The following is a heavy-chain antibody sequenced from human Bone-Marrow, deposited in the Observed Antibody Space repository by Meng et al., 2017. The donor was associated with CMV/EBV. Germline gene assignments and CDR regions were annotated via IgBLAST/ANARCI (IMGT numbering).Heavy chain of an antibody. CDR2: MNPNSGNT. CDR3: AAAAGSPLHY. CDR1: GYTFTGYY. D-gene: IGHD6-13*01. Sequence: ATVKVSCKASGYTFTGYYMHWVRQATGQGLEWMGWMNPNSGNTGYAQKFQGRVTMTRNTSISTAYMELSSLRSEDTAVYYCAAAAGSPLHYWGQGTLVTVSS. J-gene: IGHJ4*02. V-gene: IGHV1-8*02.